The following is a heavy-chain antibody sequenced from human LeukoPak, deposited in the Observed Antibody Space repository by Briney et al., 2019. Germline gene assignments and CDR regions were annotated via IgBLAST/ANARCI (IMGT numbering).Heavy chain of an antibody. CDR1: GFTFSSYA. J-gene: IGHJ4*02. Sequence: PGGSLRLSCAASGFTFSSYAMSWVRQAPGKGLEWVSAISGSGGGTYYADSVKGRFTISRDNSRNTLYLQMNSLRAEDTVIYSCAKARDSSGSFGFDYWGQGTLVTVSS. D-gene: IGHD6-19*01. CDR2: ISGSGGGT. V-gene: IGHV3-23*01. CDR3: AKARDSSGSFGFDY.